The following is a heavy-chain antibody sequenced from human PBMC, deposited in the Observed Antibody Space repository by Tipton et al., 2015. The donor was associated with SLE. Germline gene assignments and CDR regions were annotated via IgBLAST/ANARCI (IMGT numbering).Heavy chain of an antibody. J-gene: IGHJ3*02. V-gene: IGHV4-39*01. CDR1: GGSISSSSYY. Sequence: TLSLTCTVSGGSISSSSYYWGWIRQPPGKGLEWIGSIYYSGSTYYNPSLKSRVTISADASRNQFSLQLSSVTAGDMAVYYCARRIITGDDAFDIWGQGTMVTVSS. CDR2: IYYSGST. CDR3: ARRIITGDDAFDI. D-gene: IGHD7-27*01.